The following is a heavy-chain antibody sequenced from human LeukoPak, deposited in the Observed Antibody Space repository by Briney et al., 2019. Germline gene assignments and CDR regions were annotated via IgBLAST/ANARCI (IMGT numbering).Heavy chain of an antibody. J-gene: IGHJ4*02. V-gene: IGHV3-11*06. CDR3: ARDSYYGSGIDY. Sequence: GGSLRLSCAASGFTFSDYYMSWIRQAPGKGLEWVSYISSSSSYTNYADSVKGRFTISRDNVKNSLYLQMNSLRAEDTAVYYCARDSYYGSGIDYWGQGTLVTVSS. CDR2: ISSSSSYT. D-gene: IGHD3-10*01. CDR1: GFTFSDYY.